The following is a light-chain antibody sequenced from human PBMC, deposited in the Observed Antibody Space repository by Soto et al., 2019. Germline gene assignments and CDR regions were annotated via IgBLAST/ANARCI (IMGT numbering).Light chain of an antibody. CDR2: KAS. CDR3: QQYNYNPWT. Sequence: DFQMTQSPSTLSASIGDRVTITCRASQNIINWLAWYQQKRGKAPKLLIYKASSLESGVPSRFSGSGSGTEFTLTISSLQPDDFATYYCQQYNYNPWTFGQGTKVDIK. V-gene: IGKV1-5*03. J-gene: IGKJ1*01. CDR1: QNIINW.